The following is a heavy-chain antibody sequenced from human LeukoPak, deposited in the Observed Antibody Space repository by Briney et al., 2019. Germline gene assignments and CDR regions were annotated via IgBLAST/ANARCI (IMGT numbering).Heavy chain of an antibody. CDR3: ARDGAPYDYGDFLDFDY. CDR2: ISRSSTYI. D-gene: IGHD4-17*01. Sequence: GGSLRLSCAASGFTFSYYSMNWVRQAPGKGLEWVSSISRSSTYIYYAASVKGRFTISRDNAKNSLYLQLNSLRAEDTAVYYCARDGAPYDYGDFLDFDYWGQGTLVTVSS. CDR1: GFTFSYYS. V-gene: IGHV3-21*01. J-gene: IGHJ4*02.